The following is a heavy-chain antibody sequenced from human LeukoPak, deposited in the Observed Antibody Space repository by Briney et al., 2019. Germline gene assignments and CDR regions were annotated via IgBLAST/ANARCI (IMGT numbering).Heavy chain of an antibody. CDR2: TSSSDAGT. V-gene: IGHV3-23*01. CDR1: GFPLSSYA. Sequence: GGSLRLSCAVSGFPLSSYAMSWVRQAPGKGLEWVSATSSSDAGTYYADSVRGRFTISRDNSKNTLYLQMNSLRDDDTAVYYCTRDKGWQQFDSWGQGTLVTVSS. J-gene: IGHJ4*02. D-gene: IGHD5-24*01. CDR3: TRDKGWQQFDS.